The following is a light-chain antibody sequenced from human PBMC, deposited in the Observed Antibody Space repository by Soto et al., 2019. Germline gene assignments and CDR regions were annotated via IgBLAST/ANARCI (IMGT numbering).Light chain of an antibody. CDR2: AAS. CDR1: QSISSY. J-gene: IGKJ5*01. CDR3: LQHNSYPIT. Sequence: DIQMTQSPSSLSASVGDGVTITCRASQSISSYLNWYQQKPGKALKLLIYAASSLQSGVSSRFSGSGSGTEFPLTISRLKPEDFATYYCLQHNSYPITFGRGTRLEI. V-gene: IGKV1-17*01.